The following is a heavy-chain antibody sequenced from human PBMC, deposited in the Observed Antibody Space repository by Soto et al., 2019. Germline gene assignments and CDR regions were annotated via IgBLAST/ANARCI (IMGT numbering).Heavy chain of an antibody. CDR2: IYYSGTS. Sequence: SETLSLTCTVSGGSINGYYWSWIRQPPGKGLEWIGHIYYSGTSNYNPSLKSRVTISIDTSKNQFSLRLSSVTAADTAVYYCARVPLTMVRYFDSWGQGTPVTSPQ. D-gene: IGHD3-10*01. CDR3: ARVPLTMVRYFDS. V-gene: IGHV4-59*01. J-gene: IGHJ4*02. CDR1: GGSINGYY.